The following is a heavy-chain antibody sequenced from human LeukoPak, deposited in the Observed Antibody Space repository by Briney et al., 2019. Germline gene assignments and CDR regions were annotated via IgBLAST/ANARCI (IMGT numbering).Heavy chain of an antibody. CDR1: GYSISNSYS. J-gene: IGHJ4*02. CDR3: ARETEDWFGDLLSYFDY. V-gene: IGHV4-38-2*02. Sequence: SETLSLTCTVSGYSISNSYSWGWIRPSPGKGLEWIGTIYHRGKVYYNPSLQSRLTMSIDTSKNQFSLRLSSVTAADTAVYYCARETEDWFGDLLSYFDYWGRGFLVSVSS. CDR2: IYHRGKV. D-gene: IGHD3-10*01.